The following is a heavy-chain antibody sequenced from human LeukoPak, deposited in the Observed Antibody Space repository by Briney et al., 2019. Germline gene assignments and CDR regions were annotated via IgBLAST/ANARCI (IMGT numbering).Heavy chain of an antibody. CDR2: ISWNSGSI. Sequence: GGSLRLSCAASGFTFDDYAMHWVRQAPGKGLEWVSGISWNSGSIGYADSVKGRFTISRDNSRTTLHLQVNSLRAEDTAVYHCAKDLPAAYFDYWGQGTLVTVSS. V-gene: IGHV3-9*01. CDR3: AKDLPAAYFDY. CDR1: GFTFDDYA. D-gene: IGHD2-2*01. J-gene: IGHJ4*02.